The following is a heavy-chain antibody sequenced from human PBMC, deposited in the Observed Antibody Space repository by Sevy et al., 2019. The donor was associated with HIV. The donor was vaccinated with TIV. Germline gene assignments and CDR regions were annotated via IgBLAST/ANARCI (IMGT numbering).Heavy chain of an antibody. CDR2: IYPRDSDT. V-gene: IGHV5-51*01. D-gene: IGHD4-4*01. CDR3: ARRVDMTTLIGGLYYFDS. J-gene: IGHJ4*02. Sequence: GESLKISCKASGYKFTTYWIGWARQMPGKGLEWMGMIYPRDSDTRYSPSFQGQVTISADTSINTAYLQWSSLKASDTAMYFCARRVDMTTLIGGLYYFDSWGQGTLVTVSS. CDR1: GYKFTTYW.